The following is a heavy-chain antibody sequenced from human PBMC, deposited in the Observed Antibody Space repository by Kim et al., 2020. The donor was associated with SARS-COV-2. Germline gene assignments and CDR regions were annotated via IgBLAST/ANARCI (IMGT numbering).Heavy chain of an antibody. CDR2: IYYSGST. Sequence: SETLSLTCTVSGGSISSGGYYWSWIRQHPGKGLEWIGYIYYSGSTYYNPSLKSRVTISVDTSKNQFSLKLSSVTAADTAVYYCASGIVATMDYWGQGTLVTVSS. V-gene: IGHV4-31*03. J-gene: IGHJ4*02. CDR1: GGSISSGGYY. CDR3: ASGIVATMDY. D-gene: IGHD5-12*01.